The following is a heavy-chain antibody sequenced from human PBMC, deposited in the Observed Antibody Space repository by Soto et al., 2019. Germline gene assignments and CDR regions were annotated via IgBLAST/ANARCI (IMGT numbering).Heavy chain of an antibody. D-gene: IGHD5-12*01. Sequence: QVQLLQFGAEVKRPGSSVKVSCEASGGTFSSLGFTWVRQAPGQGLEWMGGIIPISGRTTFAQKFQGRVTITADESTRATYMELTTLTSDDTAMYYCATRGTQGRWLEFADYWGQGTLVTVSS. CDR3: ATRGTQGRWLEFADY. CDR1: GGTFSSLG. CDR2: IIPISGRT. V-gene: IGHV1-69*01. J-gene: IGHJ4*02.